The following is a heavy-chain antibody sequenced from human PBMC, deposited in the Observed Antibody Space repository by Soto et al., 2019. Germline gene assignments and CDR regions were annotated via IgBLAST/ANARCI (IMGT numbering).Heavy chain of an antibody. Sequence: QVQLQQWGAGLLKPSETLSLTCAVYGGSFSDYYWSWIRQAPGKGLEWIGEINHSGSTIYNPSLKSRVTMSVDTSKIQFSLNLTSVTAADTAVYYCARGGCSGGSCYRPFFSDWGQGTLVTVSS. J-gene: IGHJ4*02. CDR1: GGSFSDYY. CDR2: INHSGST. V-gene: IGHV4-34*02. CDR3: ARGGCSGGSCYRPFFSD. D-gene: IGHD2-15*01.